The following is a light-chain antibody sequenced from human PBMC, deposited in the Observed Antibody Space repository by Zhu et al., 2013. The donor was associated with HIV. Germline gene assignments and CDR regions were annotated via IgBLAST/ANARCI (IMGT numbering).Light chain of an antibody. Sequence: DIVMTQSPDSLAVSLGERATINCKSSQSVLYSSNNKNYLAWYQQKPGQPPKLLIYWASTRESGVPDRFSGSGSGTDFTLTISSLQAEDIATYYCQQYDNLITFGPGTRLDIK. CDR3: QQYDNLIT. CDR2: WAS. J-gene: IGKJ5*01. CDR1: QSVLYSSNNKNY. V-gene: IGKV4-1*01.